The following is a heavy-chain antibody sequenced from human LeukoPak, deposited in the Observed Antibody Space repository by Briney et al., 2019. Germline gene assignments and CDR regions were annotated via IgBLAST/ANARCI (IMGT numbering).Heavy chain of an antibody. CDR1: GFNFIDFG. Sequence: GGSLRLSCAASGFNFIDFGLHWVRQAPGKGLEWMAVISYDGSNKYYADSVKGRFTISRDNSKNTLYLQMNSLRAEDTAVYYCARAWLQSLFDYWGQGTLVTVSS. J-gene: IGHJ4*02. D-gene: IGHD5-24*01. CDR3: ARAWLQSLFDY. V-gene: IGHV3-30-3*01. CDR2: ISYDGSNK.